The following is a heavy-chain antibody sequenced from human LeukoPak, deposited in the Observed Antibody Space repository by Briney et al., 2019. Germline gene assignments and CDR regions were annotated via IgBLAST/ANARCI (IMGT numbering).Heavy chain of an antibody. CDR1: GGTFSSYA. CDR2: IIPRFGKA. Sequence: SVKVSCKASGGTFSSYAISWVRQAPGQGLEWMGGIIPRFGKANYPQKFQGRITITADESTSTAYMELSSLRSEDTAVYFCARVQMATTINNFYFDYWGPGTLVTVSS. D-gene: IGHD5-24*01. J-gene: IGHJ4*02. CDR3: ARVQMATTINNFYFDY. V-gene: IGHV1-69*13.